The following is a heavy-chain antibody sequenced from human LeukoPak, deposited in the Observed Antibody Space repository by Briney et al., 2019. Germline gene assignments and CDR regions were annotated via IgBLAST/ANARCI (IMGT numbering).Heavy chain of an antibody. CDR3: ARFTYDDHGKNYYLDY. J-gene: IGHJ4*02. Sequence: SETLSLTCTVSGGSIRIYYWSWIRQPPGKGLEWIGYIYYSGSTNYNPSLKSRVTMSVDTSKNQFSLKLSSVTAADTAVYYCARFTYDDHGKNYYLDYWGQGNLVTVSS. V-gene: IGHV4-59*08. CDR2: IYYSGST. CDR1: GGSIRIYY. D-gene: IGHD4-17*01.